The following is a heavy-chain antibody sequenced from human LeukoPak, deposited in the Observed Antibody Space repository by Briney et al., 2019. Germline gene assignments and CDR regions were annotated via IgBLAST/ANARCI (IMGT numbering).Heavy chain of an antibody. CDR2: IRYDGSNK. V-gene: IGHV3-30*02. J-gene: IGHJ6*02. D-gene: IGHD3-22*01. CDR3: ARDLRYDSSGYYYYYYGMDV. CDR1: GFTFSSYG. Sequence: GGSLRLSCAASGFTFSSYGMHWVRQAPGKGLEWVAFIRYDGSNKYYADSVKGRFTISRDNSKNTLYLQMNSLRAEDTAVYYCARDLRYDSSGYYYYYYGMDVWGQGTTVTVSS.